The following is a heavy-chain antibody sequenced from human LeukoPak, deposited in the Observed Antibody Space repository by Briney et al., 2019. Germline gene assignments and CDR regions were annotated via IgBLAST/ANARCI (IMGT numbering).Heavy chain of an antibody. CDR1: GFTVSSNY. J-gene: IGHJ4*02. D-gene: IGHD3-22*01. CDR3: ARETPPNYYDSSGHEVLDY. CDR2: IYSGGST. Sequence: GGSLRLSCAASGFTVSSNYMSWVRQAPGKGLEWVSVIYSGGSTYYADSVKGRFTISRDNSKNTLYLQMNSLRAEDTAVYYCARETPPNYYDSSGHEVLDYWGQGTLVTVSS. V-gene: IGHV3-66*01.